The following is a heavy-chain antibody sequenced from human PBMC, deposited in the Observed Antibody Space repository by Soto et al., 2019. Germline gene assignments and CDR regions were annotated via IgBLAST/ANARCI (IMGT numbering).Heavy chain of an antibody. CDR1: GYSFISYW. J-gene: IGHJ4*02. CDR3: ARIMAASGTRFDY. V-gene: IGHV5-51*01. Sequence: GESLKISCKGSGYSFISYWIGWVRQVPGKGLEWMGIIYPGDSDTRYSPSFQGQVTISADKSINTAYLQWSSLKASDTAMYYCARIMAASGTRFDYWGQGTLVTVSS. CDR2: IYPGDSDT. D-gene: IGHD3-16*01.